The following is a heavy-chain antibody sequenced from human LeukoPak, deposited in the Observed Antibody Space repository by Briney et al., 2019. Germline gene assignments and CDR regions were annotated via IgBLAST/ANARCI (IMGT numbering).Heavy chain of an antibody. CDR3: AGRTVVLPFDY. CDR2: INHSGST. J-gene: IGHJ4*02. CDR1: GGSFSGYY. V-gene: IGHV4-34*01. Sequence: SETLSLTCAVYGGSFSGYYSSWIRQPPGKGLEWIGEINHSGSTNYNPSLKSRVTISVDTSKNQFSLKLSSVTAADTAVYYCAGRTVVLPFDYWGQGTLVTVSS. D-gene: IGHD4-23*01.